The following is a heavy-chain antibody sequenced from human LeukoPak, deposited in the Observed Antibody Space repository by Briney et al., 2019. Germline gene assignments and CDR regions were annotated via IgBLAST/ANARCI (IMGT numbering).Heavy chain of an antibody. D-gene: IGHD3-22*01. CDR2: ISAYNGNT. Sequence: ASVTVSCKASGYTFTIYGISWVRQAPGQGLEWMGWISAYNGNTNYAQKLQGRVTMTTDTSTSTAYMELRSLRSDDTAVYYCARARIGAYYYDSSGYCFDYWGQGTLVTVSS. J-gene: IGHJ4*02. V-gene: IGHV1-18*01. CDR1: GYTFTIYG. CDR3: ARARIGAYYYDSSGYCFDY.